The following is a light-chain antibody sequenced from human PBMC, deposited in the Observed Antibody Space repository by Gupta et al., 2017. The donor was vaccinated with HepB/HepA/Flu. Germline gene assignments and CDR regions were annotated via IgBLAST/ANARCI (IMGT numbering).Light chain of an antibody. CDR3: SSFRTGSTLVV. CDR2: DVS. Sequence: QSALTQPASVSGSPGQSITISCTGSSSDVGGFNSVSWYQQYPARAPKLLIYDVSNRPSGVSYRFSGSKSGNTASLTISGLQAEEDADYYCSSFRTGSTLVVFGGGTKVTVL. V-gene: IGLV2-14*03. CDR1: SSDVGGFNS. J-gene: IGLJ2*01.